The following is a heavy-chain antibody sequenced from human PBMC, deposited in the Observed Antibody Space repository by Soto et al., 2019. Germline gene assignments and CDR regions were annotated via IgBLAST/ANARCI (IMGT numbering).Heavy chain of an antibody. J-gene: IGHJ6*02. D-gene: IGHD5-18*01. Sequence: SETLSLTCGVFSGSLTDHYWTWIRQTPGKGLEWIGEINHSGITDYNPSLKSRVTLSLDTSKNQFSLKVTALTAADTAVYYCARGKPSGYRSGPRNFFYYGMDVWGPGTTVTVSS. CDR3: ARGKPSGYRSGPRNFFYYGMDV. CDR2: INHSGIT. CDR1: SGSLTDHY. V-gene: IGHV4-34*01.